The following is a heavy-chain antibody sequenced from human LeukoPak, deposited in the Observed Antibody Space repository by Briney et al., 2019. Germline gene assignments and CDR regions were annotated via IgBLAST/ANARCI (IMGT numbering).Heavy chain of an antibody. J-gene: IGHJ5*02. CDR3: AKEVPSWFDP. CDR2: ISGSGDTT. Sequence: GGSLRLSCAASGFTFSSYAMTWVRQAPGKGLEWVSVISGSGDTTYYADSVKGRFTISRDNSKNTLYLQMNSLRAEDTAVYYCAKEVPSWFDPWGQGTLVTVSS. CDR1: GFTFSSYA. V-gene: IGHV3-23*01.